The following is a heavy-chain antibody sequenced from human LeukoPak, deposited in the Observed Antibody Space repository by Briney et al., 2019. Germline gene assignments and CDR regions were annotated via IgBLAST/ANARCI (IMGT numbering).Heavy chain of an antibody. Sequence: SETLSLTCSVSGGSFSNHFWSWVRQPAGKGLEWIGRIYPSGNTNYNPSLKSRVTLSVDTSKNQFSLKLSSVTAADTALYYCARGIWEMATIPYWYFDIWGRGTLVTVSS. CDR2: IYPSGNT. CDR1: GGSFSNHF. D-gene: IGHD5-24*01. V-gene: IGHV4-4*07. CDR3: ARGIWEMATIPYWYFDI. J-gene: IGHJ2*01.